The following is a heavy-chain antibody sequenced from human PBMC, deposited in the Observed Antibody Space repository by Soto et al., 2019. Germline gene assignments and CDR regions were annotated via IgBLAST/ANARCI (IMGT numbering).Heavy chain of an antibody. J-gene: IGHJ6*01. CDR1: GASISSDNR. D-gene: IGHD2-15*01. Sequence: QVQLQESGPGLVKPSGTLSLTCAVSGASISSDNRWTWVRQPPGEGLEWIGEISQSGNTKYNPSLASRVTISVDKSKNQFSLRLTSMTAADTAVYYCAKKVPAALRLYYFFGLDVWGQGTKVTVSS. V-gene: IGHV4-4*02. CDR3: AKKVPAALRLYYFFGLDV. CDR2: ISQSGNT.